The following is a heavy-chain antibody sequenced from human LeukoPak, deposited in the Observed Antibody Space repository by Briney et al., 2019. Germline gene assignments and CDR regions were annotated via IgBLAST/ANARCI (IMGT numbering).Heavy chain of an antibody. Sequence: PSETLSLTCAVSGYSISNSYYWGWIRQPPGKGLEWIGSIYHTGGTYSNPSLKSRVTISIDTSKNQFSLNLSSVTAADTAVYDCARDSQTYYYDTSGYYFEYWGQGTLVTVSS. CDR2: IYHTGGT. V-gene: IGHV4-38-2*02. CDR3: ARDSQTYYYDTSGYYFEY. D-gene: IGHD3-22*01. CDR1: GYSISNSYY. J-gene: IGHJ4*02.